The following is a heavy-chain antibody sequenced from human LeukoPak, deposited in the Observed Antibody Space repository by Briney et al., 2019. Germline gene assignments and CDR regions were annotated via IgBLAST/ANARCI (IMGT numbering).Heavy chain of an antibody. CDR2: INHSGSA. V-gene: IGHV4-34*01. Sequence: SETLSLTCAVYGGSFSGYYWSWIRQPPGKGLEWIGEINHSGSANYNPSLKSRVTLSIDKSKNQFSLNLNSVTAADTAVYYCARARRDSGYYKVDYWGQGTLVTVSS. CDR3: ARARRDSGYYKVDY. CDR1: GGSFSGYY. D-gene: IGHD3-3*01. J-gene: IGHJ4*02.